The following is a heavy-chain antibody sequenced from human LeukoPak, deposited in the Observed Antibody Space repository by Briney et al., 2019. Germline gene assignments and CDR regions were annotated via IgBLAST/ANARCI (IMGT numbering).Heavy chain of an antibody. J-gene: IGHJ5*02. CDR3: AREERYCSGGSCYSRWFDP. CDR1: GYTFTSYG. Sequence: ASVKVSCKASGYTFTSYGISWVRQAPGQGLEWMGWISAYNGNTNYAQKLQGRVTMTTDTSTSTAYTELRSLRSDDTAVYYCAREERYCSGGSCYSRWFDPWGQGTLVTVSS. CDR2: ISAYNGNT. D-gene: IGHD2-15*01. V-gene: IGHV1-18*01.